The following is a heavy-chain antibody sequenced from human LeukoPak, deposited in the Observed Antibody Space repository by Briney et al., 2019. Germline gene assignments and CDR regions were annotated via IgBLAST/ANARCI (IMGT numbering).Heavy chain of an antibody. Sequence: PGGSLRLSCAASGFTFSSYAMSWVRQAPGKGLEWVSAISGSGGSTYYADSVKGRFTISRDNSKNTLYLQMNSLRAEDTAVYYCAKSSYDSSGYLGIFDYWGQGTLVTVSS. D-gene: IGHD3-22*01. V-gene: IGHV3-23*01. CDR1: GFTFSSYA. J-gene: IGHJ4*02. CDR3: AKSSYDSSGYLGIFDY. CDR2: ISGSGGST.